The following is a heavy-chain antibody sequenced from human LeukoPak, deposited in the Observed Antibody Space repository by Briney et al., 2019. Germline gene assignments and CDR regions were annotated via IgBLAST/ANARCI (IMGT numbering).Heavy chain of an antibody. J-gene: IGHJ4*02. CDR3: ARHGTYYDY. V-gene: IGHV5-51*01. CDR2: IYPGDSDN. CDR1: GYPFTNYW. Sequence: GESLQISCRASGYPFTNYWIAWVRPMPGKGLEWMGIIYPGDSDNRYSASFQGQVTISADKSISTAYVQWSSLKASDTAMYYCARHGTYYDYWGQGTLVTVSS.